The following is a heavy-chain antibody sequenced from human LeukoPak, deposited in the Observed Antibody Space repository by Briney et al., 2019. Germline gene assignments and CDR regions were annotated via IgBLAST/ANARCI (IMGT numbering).Heavy chain of an antibody. CDR1: GGSISDDY. Sequence: SETLSLTCTASGGSISDDYWGWIRQPPGKGLEWIGYIYTRGSTNYNPSLRSRVTLSVDTSKNQFSLKLSSVTAADTAVYYCARSTSNRFGPWGQGTLVTVSS. V-gene: IGHV4-4*09. J-gene: IGHJ5*02. CDR2: IYTRGST. CDR3: ARSTSNRFGP.